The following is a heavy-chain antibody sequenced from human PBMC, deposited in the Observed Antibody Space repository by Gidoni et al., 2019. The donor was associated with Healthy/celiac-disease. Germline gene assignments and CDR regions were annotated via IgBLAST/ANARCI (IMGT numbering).Heavy chain of an antibody. CDR1: GGSISSYY. Sequence: QVQLQESGPGLVKPSETLSLTCTVSGGSISSYYWSWIRQPPGKGLEWIGYIYYSGSTNYNPSLKSRVTISVDTSKTQFSLKLSSVTAADTAVYYCAREPGLLMYFDYWGQGTLVTVSS. D-gene: IGHD3-22*01. V-gene: IGHV4-59*01. CDR2: IYYSGST. J-gene: IGHJ4*02. CDR3: AREPGLLMYFDY.